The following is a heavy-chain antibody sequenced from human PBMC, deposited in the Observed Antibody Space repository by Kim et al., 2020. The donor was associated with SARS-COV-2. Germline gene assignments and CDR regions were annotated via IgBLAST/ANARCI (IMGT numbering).Heavy chain of an antibody. J-gene: IGHJ1*01. V-gene: IGHV3-30*18. CDR2: ISYDGSNK. CDR3: AKDPIAVAGTGYFQH. CDR1: GFTFSSYG. D-gene: IGHD6-19*01. Sequence: GGSLRLSCAASGFTFSSYGMHWVRQAPGKGLEWVAVISYDGSNKYYADSVKGRFTISRDNSKNTLYLQMNSLRAEDTAVYYCAKDPIAVAGTGYFQHWGQGTLVTVSS.